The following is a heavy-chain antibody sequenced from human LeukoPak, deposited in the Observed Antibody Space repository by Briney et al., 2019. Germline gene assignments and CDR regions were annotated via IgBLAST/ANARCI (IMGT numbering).Heavy chain of an antibody. Sequence: PGGSLRLSCAASGFTFSTYNMNWVRRTPGKGLEWVSSITTSSSYMFYAASVRGRFTISRDNAENSLYLQMNSLRDEDTAVYYCARDPYSGGYGAYYYYMDVWGKGTTVTVSS. D-gene: IGHD6-19*01. J-gene: IGHJ6*03. V-gene: IGHV3-21*01. CDR2: ITTSSSYM. CDR3: ARDPYSGGYGAYYYYMDV. CDR1: GFTFSTYN.